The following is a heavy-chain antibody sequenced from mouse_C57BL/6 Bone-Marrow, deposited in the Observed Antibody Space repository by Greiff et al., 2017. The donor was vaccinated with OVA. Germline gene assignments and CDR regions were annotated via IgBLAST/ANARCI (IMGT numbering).Heavy chain of an antibody. D-gene: IGHD1-1*01. CDR1: GYAFTNYL. J-gene: IGHJ3*01. CDR3: AKGGLRVGFAY. V-gene: IGHV1-54*01. CDR2: INPGSGGT. Sequence: VKLQESGAELVRPGTSVKVSCKASGYAFTNYLIEWVKQRPGQGLEWIGVINPGSGGTNYNEKFKGKATLTADKSSSTAYMQLSSLTSEDSAVYFCAKGGLRVGFAYWGQGTLVTVSA.